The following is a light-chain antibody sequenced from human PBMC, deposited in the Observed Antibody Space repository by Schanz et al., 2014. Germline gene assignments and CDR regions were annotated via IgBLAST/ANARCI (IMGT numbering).Light chain of an antibody. Sequence: ETLMTQSPATLSVSPGGRATLSCRASQSVSSNLAWYQQKPGQAPRLLIYGASTRAIGIPARFSGSGSGTEFTLTISSLQSEDFVVYYCQQYDNWWTFGPGTKVEIK. CDR3: QQYDNWWT. CDR1: QSVSSN. CDR2: GAS. J-gene: IGKJ1*01. V-gene: IGKV3-15*01.